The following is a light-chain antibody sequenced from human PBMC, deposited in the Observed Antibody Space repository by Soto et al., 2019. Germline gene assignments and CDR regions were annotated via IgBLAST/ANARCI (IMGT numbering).Light chain of an antibody. CDR2: RAS. J-gene: IGKJ1*01. Sequence: IVMTQSPATLSVSPGERXXLXCRASQNIYSNVAWYQQRPGQAPRLLIYRASTRATGIPARFSGSGSGTEFTLTISSLQSEDFTVYSCLQYHNLWAFGQGTRWIS. V-gene: IGKV3-15*01. CDR3: LQYHNLWA. CDR1: QNIYSN.